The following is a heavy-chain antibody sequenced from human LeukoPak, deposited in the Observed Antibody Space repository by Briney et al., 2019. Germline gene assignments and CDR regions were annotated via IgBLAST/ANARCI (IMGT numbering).Heavy chain of an antibody. CDR2: IYYSGST. D-gene: IGHD6-13*01. J-gene: IGHJ6*02. CDR1: GGSISSGGYY. CDR3: ARTSSGRIAAAGYYGMDV. V-gene: IGHV4-31*03. Sequence: TLSLTCTVSGGSISSGGYYWSWIRQHPGKGLEWIGYIYYSGSTYYNPSLKSRVTISVDTSKNQFSLKLSSVTAADTAVYYCARTSSGRIAAAGYYGMDVWGQGTTVTVSS.